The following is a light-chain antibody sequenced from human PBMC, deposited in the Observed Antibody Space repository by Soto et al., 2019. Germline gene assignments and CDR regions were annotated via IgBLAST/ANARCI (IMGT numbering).Light chain of an antibody. CDR2: GAS. V-gene: IGKV3-20*01. CDR3: QQYGSSPYT. Sequence: EIVLTQSPGTLSLSPGERATLSCRASQSVSSSYFAWYQQKPGQAPRLLIYGASSRATGIPDRFSGSGSGTDFTLIISRLEPDDFAVYYCQQYGSSPYTFGQGTKLEIK. CDR1: QSVSSSY. J-gene: IGKJ2*01.